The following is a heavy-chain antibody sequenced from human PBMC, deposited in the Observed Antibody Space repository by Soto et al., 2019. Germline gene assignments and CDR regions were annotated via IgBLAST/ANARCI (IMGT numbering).Heavy chain of an antibody. D-gene: IGHD3-9*01. Sequence: PGGSMRLSCAACGFTVTDAWINWVRQIPGKGLEWVGRIRSNGGTTDYAAPVKGRFAVSRDDSRNVVYLQMNSLTTEDTAIYYSTTDSQLSTVFVRFDYWGHGTLVTVSS. CDR1: GFTVTDAW. CDR3: TTDSQLSTVFVRFDY. V-gene: IGHV3-15*07. CDR2: IRSNGGTT. J-gene: IGHJ4*01.